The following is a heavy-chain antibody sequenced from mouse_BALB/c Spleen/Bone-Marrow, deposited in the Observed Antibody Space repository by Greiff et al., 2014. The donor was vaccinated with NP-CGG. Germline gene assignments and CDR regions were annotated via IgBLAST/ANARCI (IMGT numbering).Heavy chain of an antibody. CDR3: ARCLTGTSAMDY. CDR2: INPGSGGT. D-gene: IGHD4-1*01. J-gene: IGHJ4*01. CDR1: GYAFTNYL. V-gene: IGHV1-54*01. Sequence: QVQLQQSGPELVRPGTSVKVSCKASGYAFTNYLIEWVKQRPGQGLEWIGVINPGSGGTNYNEKFKAKATLTADKSSSTAYMQLSSLTSDDSAVYFCARCLTGTSAMDYWGQGTSVTVSS.